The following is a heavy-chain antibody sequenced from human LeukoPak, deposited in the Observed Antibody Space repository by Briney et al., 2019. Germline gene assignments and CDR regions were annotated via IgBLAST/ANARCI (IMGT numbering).Heavy chain of an antibody. D-gene: IGHD3-22*01. Sequence: SETLSLTCTVSGGSIGSSSYYWGWIRQPPGKGLEWIGSIYYSGSTYYNPSLKSRVTISVDTSKNQFSLKLSSVTAADTAVYYCAREFRITMIVVVPTGWFDPWGQGTLVTVSS. J-gene: IGHJ5*02. V-gene: IGHV4-39*07. CDR3: AREFRITMIVVVPTGWFDP. CDR1: GGSIGSSSYY. CDR2: IYYSGST.